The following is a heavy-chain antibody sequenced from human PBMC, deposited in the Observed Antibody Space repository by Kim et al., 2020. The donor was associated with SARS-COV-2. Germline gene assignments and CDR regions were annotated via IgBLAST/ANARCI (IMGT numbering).Heavy chain of an antibody. CDR1: GGSISSYY. CDR3: ARNVCSGGSCYIWWGWFDP. Sequence: SETLSLTCTVSGGSISSYYWSWIRQPPGKGLEWIGYIYYSGSTNYNPSLKSRVTISVDTSKNQFSLKLSSVTAADTAVYYCARNVCSGGSCYIWWGWFDPWGQGTLVTVSS. D-gene: IGHD2-15*01. J-gene: IGHJ5*02. CDR2: IYYSGST. V-gene: IGHV4-59*01.